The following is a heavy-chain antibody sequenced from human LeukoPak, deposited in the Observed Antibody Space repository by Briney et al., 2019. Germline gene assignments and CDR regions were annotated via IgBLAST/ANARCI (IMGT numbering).Heavy chain of an antibody. Sequence: GASVKVSCKASGYTFISHYMHWVRQAPGQGLEWMGIINPGGGSTSYAQKFQGRVTMTRDTSTSTVYMELSGLRSEDTAVYYCASDGYSSGWYVLDYWGQGTLVTVSS. CDR1: GYTFISHY. V-gene: IGHV1-46*01. J-gene: IGHJ4*02. CDR3: ASDGYSSGWYVLDY. D-gene: IGHD6-19*01. CDR2: INPGGGST.